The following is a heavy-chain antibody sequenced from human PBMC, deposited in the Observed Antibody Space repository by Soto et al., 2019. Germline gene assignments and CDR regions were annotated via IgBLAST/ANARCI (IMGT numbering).Heavy chain of an antibody. D-gene: IGHD3-3*01. Sequence: PSETLSLTCAVYGGSFSGYYWSWIRQPPGKGLEWIGEINHSGSTNYNPSLKSRVTISVDTSKNQFSLKLSSVTAADTAVYYCARGHYDFWIGYYFPSGYYMDVWGKGTTVTVSS. CDR2: INHSGST. J-gene: IGHJ6*03. CDR3: ARGHYDFWIGYYFPSGYYMDV. CDR1: GGSFSGYY. V-gene: IGHV4-34*01.